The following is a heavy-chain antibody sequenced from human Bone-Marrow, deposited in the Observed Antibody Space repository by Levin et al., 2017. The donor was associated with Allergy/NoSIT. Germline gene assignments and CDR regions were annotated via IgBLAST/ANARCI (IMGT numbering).Heavy chain of an antibody. D-gene: IGHD1-1*01. Sequence: AGGSLRLSCAASGFTVSSNYMSWVRQAPGKGLGWVSVIYSGGTTYYADSVKGRFTISRDNSKNTLYLQMNSLRAEDTAVYYCARGGPDGSFDYWGQGTLVTVSS. V-gene: IGHV3-66*01. CDR3: ARGGPDGSFDY. CDR2: IYSGGTT. J-gene: IGHJ4*02. CDR1: GFTVSSNY.